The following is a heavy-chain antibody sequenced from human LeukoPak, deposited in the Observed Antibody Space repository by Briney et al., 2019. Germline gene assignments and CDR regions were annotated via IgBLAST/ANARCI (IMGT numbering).Heavy chain of an antibody. CDR2: IFHSGST. CDR1: GGSMSNSNL. Sequence: SETLSLTRAVSGGSMSNSNLRSRVRQPPGKGLELIGEIFHSGSTNYNPPLKSRVTISVDKSKNQFSLKLSSVTAADTAVYYCAREDGGSGWYLDYWGQGTLVTVSS. V-gene: IGHV4-4*02. J-gene: IGHJ4*02. D-gene: IGHD6-19*01. CDR3: AREDGGSGWYLDY.